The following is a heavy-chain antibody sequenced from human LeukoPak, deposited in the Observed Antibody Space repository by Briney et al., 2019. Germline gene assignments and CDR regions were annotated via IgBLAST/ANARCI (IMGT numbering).Heavy chain of an antibody. J-gene: IGHJ5*02. Sequence: ALVKVSCKASGYTFSNYYIHWVRQAPGQGLEWLGWISAYNGKTNYAQKFQGRVTMTTEKSTTTAYMELTSLRFDDTAVYYCAKDDEEFGELSWFDPWGQGTLVTVSS. CDR2: ISAYNGKT. CDR1: GYTFSNYY. V-gene: IGHV1-18*04. CDR3: AKDDEEFGELSWFDP. D-gene: IGHD3-10*01.